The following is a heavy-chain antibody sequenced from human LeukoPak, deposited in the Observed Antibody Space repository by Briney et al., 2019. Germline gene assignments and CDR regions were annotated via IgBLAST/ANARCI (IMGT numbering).Heavy chain of an antibody. D-gene: IGHD3-10*01. J-gene: IGHJ3*02. CDR2: ISSSSSYI. V-gene: IGHV3-21*01. CDR1: GFTFSSYS. CDR3: ARDRKYGSGSYSAFDI. Sequence: GGSLRLSCAASGFTFSSYSMSWVRQAPGKGLEWVSSISSSSSYIYYADSVKGRFTISRDNAKNSLYLQMNSLRAEDTAVYYCARDRKYGSGSYSAFDIWGQGTMVTVSS.